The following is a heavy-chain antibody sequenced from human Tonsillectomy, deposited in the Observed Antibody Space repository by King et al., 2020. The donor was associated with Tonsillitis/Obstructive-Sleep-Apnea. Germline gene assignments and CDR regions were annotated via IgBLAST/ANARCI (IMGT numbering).Heavy chain of an antibody. V-gene: IGHV3-30*04. J-gene: IGHJ3*02. D-gene: IGHD6-19*01. CDR2: ISYDGSDK. Sequence: VQLVESGGGVVQPGRSLRLSCAASEFTFSSYAMHWVRQAPGKGLEWVAFISYDGSDKFYADSVKGRFTISRDNSKNTLYLQMNSLRTEDTAVYYCEREGGGVAGAFNIWGQGTMVTVSS. CDR1: EFTFSSYA. CDR3: EREGGGVAGAFNI.